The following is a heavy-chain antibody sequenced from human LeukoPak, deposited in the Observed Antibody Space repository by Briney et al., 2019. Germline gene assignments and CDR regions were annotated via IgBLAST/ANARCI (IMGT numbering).Heavy chain of an antibody. CDR1: GFTFSSYA. J-gene: IGHJ4*02. D-gene: IGHD5-18*01. CDR2: ISYDGSNK. Sequence: PGRSLRLSCAASGFTFSSYAMHWVRQAPGKGLEWVAVISYDGSNKYYADSVKGRFTISRDNSKNTLYLQMNSLRAEDTAVYYCARGGRYSYENPFDYWGQGTLVTVSS. CDR3: ARGGRYSYENPFDY. V-gene: IGHV3-30-3*01.